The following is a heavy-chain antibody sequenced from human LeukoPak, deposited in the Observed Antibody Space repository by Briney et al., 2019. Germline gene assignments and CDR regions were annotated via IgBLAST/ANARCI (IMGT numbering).Heavy chain of an antibody. D-gene: IGHD3-10*01. CDR1: GGSISSYY. CDR2: IYYSGST. J-gene: IGHJ5*02. CDR3: ARDGGEPYGSGKET. Sequence: SETQSLTCTVSGGSISSYYWSWIRQPPGKGLEWIGYIYYSGSTNYNPSLKSRVTISVDTSKNQFSLKLSSVTAADTAVYYCARDGGEPYGSGKETWGQGTLVTVSS. V-gene: IGHV4-59*01.